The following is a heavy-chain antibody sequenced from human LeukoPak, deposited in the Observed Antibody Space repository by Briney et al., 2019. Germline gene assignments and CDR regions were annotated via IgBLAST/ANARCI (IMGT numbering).Heavy chain of an antibody. CDR2: ISSSSSYI. CDR3: ARVGRYYYDSSGYYIFDY. D-gene: IGHD3-22*01. Sequence: GSLRLSCAASGFTFSSYSMNWVRQAPGKGLEWVSSISSSSSYIYYADSVKGRFTISRDNAKNSLYLQMNSLRAEDTAVYYCARVGRYYYDSSGYYIFDYWGQGTLVTVSS. V-gene: IGHV3-21*01. J-gene: IGHJ4*02. CDR1: GFTFSSYS.